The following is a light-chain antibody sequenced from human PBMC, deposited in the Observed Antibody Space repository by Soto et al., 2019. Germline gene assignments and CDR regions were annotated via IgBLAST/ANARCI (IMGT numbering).Light chain of an antibody. CDR1: QSVSGY. CDR2: DAS. Sequence: DIVLTQSPVTLSLYPGERATLSCRASQSVSGYLVWYQQKPGQAPRLLIYDASTRAAGIPARFSGSGSGTDFTLTISSLEPEDFAVYYCQDYSDWPTWTFGQGPKVEIK. J-gene: IGKJ1*01. V-gene: IGKV3-11*01. CDR3: QDYSDWPTWT.